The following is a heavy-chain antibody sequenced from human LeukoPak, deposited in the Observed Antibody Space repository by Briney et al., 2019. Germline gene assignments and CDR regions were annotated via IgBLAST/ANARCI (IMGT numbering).Heavy chain of an antibody. Sequence: PSETLSLTCAVYGGSFSTYYWIWIRQPPGKGLEWIGEINHSGSTNYNPSLKSRVTMSVDTSKNQFSLKLSSVTAADTAVYYCARGHRHRYADYWGQGTLVTVSS. CDR3: ARGHRHRYADY. CDR1: GGSFSTYY. V-gene: IGHV4-34*01. J-gene: IGHJ4*02. CDR2: INHSGST. D-gene: IGHD3-16*02.